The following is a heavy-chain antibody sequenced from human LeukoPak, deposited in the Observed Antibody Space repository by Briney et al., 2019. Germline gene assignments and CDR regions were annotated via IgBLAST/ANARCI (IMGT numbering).Heavy chain of an antibody. D-gene: IGHD3-16*01. CDR1: GFSFRTYN. Sequence: PGGSLRLSCTASGFSFRTYNLHWVRQAPGKGLEWVASINHNGNVNYYEDSVKGRFTISRDNAKNSLYLQMSNLRAEDTAVYFCARGGGLDVWGQGATVTVSS. J-gene: IGHJ6*02. V-gene: IGHV3-7*03. CDR3: ARGGGLDV. CDR2: INHNGNVN.